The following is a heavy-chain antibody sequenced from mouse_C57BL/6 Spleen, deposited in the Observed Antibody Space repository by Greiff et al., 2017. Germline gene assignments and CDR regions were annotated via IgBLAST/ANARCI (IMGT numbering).Heavy chain of an antibody. J-gene: IGHJ4*01. D-gene: IGHD1-1*01. Sequence: VQLQQPGAELVKPGASVKLSCKASGYTFTSYWMHWVKQRPGRGLEWIGRIDPNSGGTKYNEKFKSKATLTVDKPSSTAYMQLSSLPSEDSAVYYCAREGLLRDYYAMDYWGQGTSVTVSS. CDR3: AREGLLRDYYAMDY. CDR1: GYTFTSYW. V-gene: IGHV1-72*01. CDR2: IDPNSGGT.